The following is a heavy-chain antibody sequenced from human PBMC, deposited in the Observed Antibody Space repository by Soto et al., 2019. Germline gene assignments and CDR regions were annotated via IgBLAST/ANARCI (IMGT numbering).Heavy chain of an antibody. CDR2: ISWNSGSI. D-gene: IGHD6-19*01. J-gene: IGHJ4*02. Sequence: LRLSCAASGFTFGDYAMQWVRQAPGKGLEWVSAISWNSGSIDYADSVKGRFTISRDNAKNSLYLQMNSLRAEDTALYYCAKSHTTSGWYVTTDYWGQGTRVTVSS. CDR1: GFTFGDYA. CDR3: AKSHTTSGWYVTTDY. V-gene: IGHV3-9*01.